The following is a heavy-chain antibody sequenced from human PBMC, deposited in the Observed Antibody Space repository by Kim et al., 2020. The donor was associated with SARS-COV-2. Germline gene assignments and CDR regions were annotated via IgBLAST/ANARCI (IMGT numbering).Heavy chain of an antibody. D-gene: IGHD3-10*01. Sequence: KGRFTISRDNAKNSLYLQMNSLRAEDTALYYCAKALLWFGELLSENYFDYWGQGTLVTVSS. V-gene: IGHV3-9*01. J-gene: IGHJ4*02. CDR3: AKALLWFGELLSENYFDY.